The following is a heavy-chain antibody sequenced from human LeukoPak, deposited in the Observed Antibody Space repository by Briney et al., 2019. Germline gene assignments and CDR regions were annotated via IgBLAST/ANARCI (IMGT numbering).Heavy chain of an antibody. CDR1: GFTFSSYD. CDR2: IRYDGSNK. Sequence: GGSLRLSCAASGFTFSSYDMHWVRQAPGKGLGWVAFIRYDGSNKYYADSVKGRFIISRDNSKNTLYLQMSSVRAEDTAVYYCANENGGPDYWGRGTLVTVSS. D-gene: IGHD3-10*01. J-gene: IGHJ4*02. CDR3: ANENGGPDY. V-gene: IGHV3-30*02.